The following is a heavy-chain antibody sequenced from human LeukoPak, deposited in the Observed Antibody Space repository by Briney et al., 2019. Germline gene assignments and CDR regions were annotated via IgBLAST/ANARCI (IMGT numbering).Heavy chain of an antibody. D-gene: IGHD3-22*01. V-gene: IGHV1-69*06. Sequence: GASVKVSCKASGGTFSSYAISWVRQAPGQGLEWMGRIIPIFGTANYAQKFQGRVTITADKSTSTAYMELSSLRSEDTAVYYCAREGDYYDRSGYWHWFDPWGQGTLVTVSS. CDR2: IIPIFGTA. J-gene: IGHJ5*02. CDR3: AREGDYYDRSGYWHWFDP. CDR1: GGTFSSYA.